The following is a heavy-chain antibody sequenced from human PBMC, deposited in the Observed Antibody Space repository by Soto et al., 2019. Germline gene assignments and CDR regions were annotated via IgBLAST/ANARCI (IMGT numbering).Heavy chain of an antibody. CDR3: ARALNLQVKGHYMDV. V-gene: IGHV3-13*01. CDR1: GFTFSSYD. CDR2: IGTAGDT. Sequence: GGSLRLSCAASGFTFSSYDMHWVRQATGKGLEWVSAIGTAGDTYYPGSVKGRFTISRENAKNSLYLQMNSLRAGDTAVYYCARALNLQVKGHYMDVWGKGTTVTVSS. J-gene: IGHJ6*03. D-gene: IGHD3-22*01.